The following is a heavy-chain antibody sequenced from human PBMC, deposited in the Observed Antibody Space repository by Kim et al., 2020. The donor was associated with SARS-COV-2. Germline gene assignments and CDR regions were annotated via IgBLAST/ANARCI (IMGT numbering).Heavy chain of an antibody. Sequence: GGSLRLSCAVSGFTLSSYSMSWARQAPGKGLEWVSTVIGSGSGTYYADSVKGRFSISRDNAKNTLFLQMNSLRAEDTAVYYCAKGAESNGRDGGHWGKGT. CDR2: VIGSGSGT. D-gene: IGHD2-8*01. J-gene: IGHJ1*01. V-gene: IGHV3-23*01. CDR1: GFTLSSYS. CDR3: AKGAESNGRDGGH.